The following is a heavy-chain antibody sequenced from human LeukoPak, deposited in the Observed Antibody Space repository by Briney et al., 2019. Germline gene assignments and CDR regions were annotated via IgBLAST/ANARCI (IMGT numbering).Heavy chain of an antibody. CDR1: GYTFTSYG. V-gene: IGHV1-8*02. CDR3: ARGEERLHY. CDR2: MNPNSGNT. J-gene: IGHJ4*02. Sequence: ASVKVSCKASGYTFTSYGISWVRQATGQGLEWMGWMNPNSGNTGYAQKFQGRVTMTRNTSISTAYMELSSLRSEDMAVYYCARGEERLHYWGQGTLVTVSS.